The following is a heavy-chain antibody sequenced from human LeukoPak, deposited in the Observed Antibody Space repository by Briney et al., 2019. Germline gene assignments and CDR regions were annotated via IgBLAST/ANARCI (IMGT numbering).Heavy chain of an antibody. Sequence: PGGSLRLSCAASGFTFSGYSMNWVRQAPGKGLEWVSSISSSSSYIYYADSVKGRFTISRDNAKNSLYLQMNSLRAEDTAVYYCAREGYYYDSSGPFGSYYYYMDVWGKGTTVTVSS. J-gene: IGHJ6*03. D-gene: IGHD3-22*01. CDR1: GFTFSGYS. CDR3: AREGYYYDSSGPFGSYYYYMDV. CDR2: ISSSSSYI. V-gene: IGHV3-21*01.